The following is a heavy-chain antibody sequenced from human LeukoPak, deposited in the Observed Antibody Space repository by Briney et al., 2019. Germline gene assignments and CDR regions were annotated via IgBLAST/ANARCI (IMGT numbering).Heavy chain of an antibody. CDR2: IIPIFCTA. CDR1: GGTFISYA. Sequence: ASXKVSCKASGGTFISYAISWVGQARGQGREWMVSIIPIFCTANYAPKFQGRVTITTDESTSTAYMELSSLRSEDTAVYYCARDLWLDNYYFDYWGQGTLVTVSS. CDR3: ARDLWLDNYYFDY. D-gene: IGHD6-19*01. V-gene: IGHV1-69*05. J-gene: IGHJ4*02.